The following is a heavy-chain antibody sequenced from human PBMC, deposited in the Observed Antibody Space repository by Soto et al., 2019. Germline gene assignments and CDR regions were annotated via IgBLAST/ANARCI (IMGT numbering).Heavy chain of an antibody. CDR1: GLNFASYA. D-gene: IGHD1-20*01. CDR3: AKYITAATRYLDL. J-gene: IGHJ2*01. V-gene: IGHV3-23*01. Sequence: GGSLRLSCAASGLNFASYAMTWIRQAPGKGLEWVSATSGDAANTQYADSVKGRFTMSRDNSKNTLYLQMNSLRAEDTAVYFCAKYITAATRYLDLWGRGTLVTVSS. CDR2: TSGDAANT.